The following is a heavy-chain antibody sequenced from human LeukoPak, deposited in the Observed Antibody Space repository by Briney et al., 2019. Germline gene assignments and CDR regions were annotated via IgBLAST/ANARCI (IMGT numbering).Heavy chain of an antibody. V-gene: IGHV1-2*02. J-gene: IGHJ5*02. CDR2: INPNSGGT. CDR3: ARDIVPGDDSRP. CDR1: GYIFIGYY. Sequence: APVKVSCKASGYIFIGYYIHWVRQAPGQGLEWMGWINPNSGGTKYAQKFHGRVTMTRDMSITTAHMELSSLTSDDTAVYYCARDIVPGDDSRPWGQGTLVTVSS. D-gene: IGHD2-2*01.